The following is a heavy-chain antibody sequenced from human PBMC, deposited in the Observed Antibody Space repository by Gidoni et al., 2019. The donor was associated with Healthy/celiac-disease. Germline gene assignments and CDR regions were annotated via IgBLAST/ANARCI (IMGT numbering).Heavy chain of an antibody. Sequence: LVGSGGGPGKPGGSLGLSRASSGLTFSGYNLNRARQAPGKGLEWVSSISSSSSYIYYADSVKGRFTISRDNAKNSLYLQMNSLRAEDTAVYYCASNLKGYYDFWSGESSGAFDIWGQGTMVTVSS. J-gene: IGHJ3*02. CDR2: ISSSSSYI. CDR3: ASNLKGYYDFWSGESSGAFDI. D-gene: IGHD3-3*01. V-gene: IGHV3-21*01. CDR1: GLTFSGYN.